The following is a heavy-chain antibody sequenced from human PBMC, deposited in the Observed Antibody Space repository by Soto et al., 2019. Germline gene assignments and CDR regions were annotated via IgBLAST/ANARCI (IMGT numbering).Heavy chain of an antibody. D-gene: IGHD3-10*01. Sequence: GGSLRLSCAASGFTLSNYAVNWVRQAPGKGLEWVSYISSDSRYIYHGDSVKGRFTISRDNSKNTLYLQMNSLRAEDTAVYYCAREKGVTMVRGVLNWFDPWGQGTLVTVSS. CDR1: GFTLSNYA. CDR2: ISSDSRYI. V-gene: IGHV3-21*05. J-gene: IGHJ5*02. CDR3: AREKGVTMVRGVLNWFDP.